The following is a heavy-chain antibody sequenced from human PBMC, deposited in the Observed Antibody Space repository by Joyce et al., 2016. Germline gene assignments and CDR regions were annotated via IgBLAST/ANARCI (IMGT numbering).Heavy chain of an antibody. CDR1: GFIFDDYT. J-gene: IGHJ1*01. CDR3: AKDKYMRSSRESHFHH. Sequence: EVQLVDSGGVVVQPGGSLRLSCAASGFIFDDYTMFWVRQPPGKGLDWVSLITWDAGSIYYADSVKDRFTISRDNSKNSLFLQINSLKTEDTALYYCAKDKYMRSSRESHFHHWGQGTPVIVSS. V-gene: IGHV3-43*01. D-gene: IGHD6-6*01. CDR2: ITWDAGSI.